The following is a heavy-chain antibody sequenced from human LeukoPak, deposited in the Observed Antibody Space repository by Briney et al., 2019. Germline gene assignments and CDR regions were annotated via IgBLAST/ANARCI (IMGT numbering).Heavy chain of an antibody. CDR2: IRYDGSNK. CDR1: GFSFRSYG. D-gene: IGHD1-26*01. CDR3: AKSSGGLPRDYFDY. Sequence: GGSLRLSCAASGFSFRSYGMHWVRQAPGKGLEWVAFIRYDGSNKYYAESVKGRFTISRDNSKNTLYLQMNSLRAEDTAVYYCAKSSGGLPRDYFDYWGQGTLVTVSS. V-gene: IGHV3-30*02. J-gene: IGHJ4*02.